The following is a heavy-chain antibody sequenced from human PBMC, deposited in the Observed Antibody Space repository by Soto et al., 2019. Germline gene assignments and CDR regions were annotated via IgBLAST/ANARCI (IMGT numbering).Heavy chain of an antibody. CDR3: ARTHYDILTGYYTRSGYYMDV. CDR2: ISAYNGNT. D-gene: IGHD3-9*01. Sequence: GASVKVSCKASGYTFTSYGIIWVRQAPGQGLEWMGWISAYNGNTNYAQKLQGRVTMTTDTSTSTAYMELRSLRSDDTAVYYCARTHYDILTGYYTRSGYYMDVWGKGTTVTVSS. J-gene: IGHJ6*03. CDR1: GYTFTSYG. V-gene: IGHV1-18*01.